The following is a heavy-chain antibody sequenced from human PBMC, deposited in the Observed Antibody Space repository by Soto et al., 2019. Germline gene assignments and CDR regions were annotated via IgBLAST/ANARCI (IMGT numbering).Heavy chain of an antibody. CDR2: IDPSDSDT. Sequence: GESLKISCKGSGYSFTSYWISLVRQMPGKGLEWMGRIDPSDSDTNYSPSFQGHVTISADKSISTAYLQWSSLKASDTAMYYCARNDSHYYGMDVWGQGTTVTVSS. CDR1: GYSFTSYW. J-gene: IGHJ6*02. CDR3: ARNDSHYYGMDV. V-gene: IGHV5-10-1*01. D-gene: IGHD3-16*01.